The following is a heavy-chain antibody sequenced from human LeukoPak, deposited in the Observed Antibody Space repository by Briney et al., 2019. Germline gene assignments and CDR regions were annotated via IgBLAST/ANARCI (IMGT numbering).Heavy chain of an antibody. J-gene: IGHJ4*02. Sequence: QSGGSLRLSCAASGFTVSSNYMSWVRQAPGKGLEWVSVIYSGGSTYYADSVKGRFTISRDNSKNTLYLQMNSLRAEDTAVYYCARTAGYSYGGDYWGQGTLVTVSS. CDR1: GFTVSSNY. CDR3: ARTAGYSYGGDY. D-gene: IGHD5-18*01. V-gene: IGHV3-66*01. CDR2: IYSGGST.